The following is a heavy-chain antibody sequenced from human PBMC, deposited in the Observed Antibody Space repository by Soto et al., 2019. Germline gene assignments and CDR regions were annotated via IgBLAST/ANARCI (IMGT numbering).Heavy chain of an antibody. CDR2: ISAYNGNT. D-gene: IGHD6-13*01. CDR1: GYTFTSYG. J-gene: IGHJ5*02. V-gene: IGHV1-18*01. CDR3: ARDAELLVPFSFSAAAGTSLEQWLFSWFDP. Sequence: ASVKVSCKASGYTFTSYGISWVRQAPGQGLEWMGWISAYNGNTNYAQKLQGRVTMTTDTSTSTAYMELRSLRSDDTAVYYCARDAELLVPFSFSAAAGTSLEQWLFSWFDPWGQGTLVTVPS.